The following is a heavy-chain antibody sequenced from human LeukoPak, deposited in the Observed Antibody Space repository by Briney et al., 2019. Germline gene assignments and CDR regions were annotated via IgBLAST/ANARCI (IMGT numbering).Heavy chain of an antibody. J-gene: IGHJ3*02. CDR1: GGSFSGYY. CDR3: AREGNYDSSGPGAFDI. V-gene: IGHV4-34*01. Sequence: SETLSLTCAVYGGSFSGYYWSWIRQPPGKGLEWIGEINHSGSTNYNPSLKSRVTISVDRSKNQFSLKLSSVTAADTAVYYCAREGNYDSSGPGAFDIWGQGTMVTVSS. D-gene: IGHD3-22*01. CDR2: INHSGST.